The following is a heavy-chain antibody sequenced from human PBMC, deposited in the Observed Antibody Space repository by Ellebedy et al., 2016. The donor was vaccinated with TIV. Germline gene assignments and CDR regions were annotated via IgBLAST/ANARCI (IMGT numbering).Heavy chain of an antibody. V-gene: IGHV3-48*02. J-gene: IGHJ5*02. CDR1: GFTFSSYS. CDR2: ISSSSSPI. Sequence: GGSLRLXCAASGFTFSSYSMNWVRQAPGKGLEWVSFISSSSSPIYYADSVKGRFTISRDNAKNSLYLQMNSLRDEDTAVYYCARGSGSGVAGGVGWFNPWGQGTLVTVSS. CDR3: ARGSGSGVAGGVGWFNP. D-gene: IGHD6-19*01.